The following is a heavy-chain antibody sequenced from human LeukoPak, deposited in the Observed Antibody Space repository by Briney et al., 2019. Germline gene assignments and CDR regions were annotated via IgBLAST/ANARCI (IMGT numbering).Heavy chain of an antibody. D-gene: IGHD3-10*01. Sequence: GASVKVSCKASGYTFTSYGISWVRQAPGQGLEWMGWISAYNGNTNYAQKLQGRVTMTTDTSTSTAYMELRSLRSDDTAVYYCAREQTRGSGSYSPLEDYYYYGMDVWGQGTTVTVSS. CDR1: GYTFTSYG. CDR2: ISAYNGNT. CDR3: AREQTRGSGSYSPLEDYYYYGMDV. J-gene: IGHJ6*02. V-gene: IGHV1-18*01.